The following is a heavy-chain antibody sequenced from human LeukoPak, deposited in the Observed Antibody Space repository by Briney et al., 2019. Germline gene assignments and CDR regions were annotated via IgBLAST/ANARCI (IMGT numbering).Heavy chain of an antibody. D-gene: IGHD2-15*01. CDR1: GFTFTSYA. Sequence: GGSLRLSCAVSGFTFTSYAMSWVRQAPGKGLEWVAKIKYDGGEKYYMESMRGRFTISRDNAESSLYLQMNSLRADDTAVYFCARGFCTGGSCTKFDYWGQGTLVTVSS. J-gene: IGHJ4*02. CDR2: IKYDGGEK. V-gene: IGHV3-7*01. CDR3: ARGFCTGGSCTKFDY.